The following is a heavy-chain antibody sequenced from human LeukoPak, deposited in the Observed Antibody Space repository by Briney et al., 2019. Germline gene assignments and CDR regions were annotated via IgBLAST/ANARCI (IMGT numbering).Heavy chain of an antibody. J-gene: IGHJ6*02. CDR3: AKDAAGYCSSTSCQYVYYYYGMDV. D-gene: IGHD2-2*01. Sequence: GGSLRLSCAASGFTFSSYTMNWVRQAPGKGLEWVSSISGSSSPINYADSVKGRFTISRDNSKNTLYLQMNSLRAEDTAVYYCAKDAAGYCSSTSCQYVYYYYGMDVWGQGTTVTVSS. CDR1: GFTFSSYT. CDR2: ISGSSSPI. V-gene: IGHV3-21*04.